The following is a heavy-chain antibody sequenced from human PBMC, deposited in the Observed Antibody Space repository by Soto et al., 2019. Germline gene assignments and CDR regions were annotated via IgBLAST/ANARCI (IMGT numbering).Heavy chain of an antibody. CDR1: GFTFSSYA. CDR2: ISYDGSNK. Sequence: QVQLVESGGGVVQPGRSLRLSCAASGFTFSSYAMHWVRQAPGKGLEWVAVISYDGSNKYYADSVKGRFTISRDNSKNTLYLQMNSLRAEDTAVYYCARGPWIQPWFDYWGQGTLVTVSS. D-gene: IGHD5-18*01. V-gene: IGHV3-30-3*01. CDR3: ARGPWIQPWFDY. J-gene: IGHJ5*01.